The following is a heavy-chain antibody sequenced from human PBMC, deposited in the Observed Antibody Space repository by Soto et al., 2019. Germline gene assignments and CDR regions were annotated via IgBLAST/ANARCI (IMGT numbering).Heavy chain of an antibody. D-gene: IGHD5-12*01. CDR3: AGDIVATITRFDY. J-gene: IGHJ4*02. CDR1: GYTFTGYY. CDR2: INPNSGGT. Sequence: ASVTVSCKASGYTFTGYYMHWVVQAAGQGLEWMGWINPNSGGTNYAQKFQGRVTMTMDTAISTAFMELSRLRSADTAVYYCAGDIVATITRFDYWGQGTLVTVSS. V-gene: IGHV1-2*02.